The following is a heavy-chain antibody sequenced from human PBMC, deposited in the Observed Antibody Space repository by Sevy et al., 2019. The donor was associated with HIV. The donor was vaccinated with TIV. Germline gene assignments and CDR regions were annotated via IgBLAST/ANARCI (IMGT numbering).Heavy chain of an antibody. Sequence: GGSLRLSCAASGFSFSEFWMTWVRQAPGKGLERIAIVNPDGSRIYHVDSVRGRFTISRENTKNSLYLQMNSLTVDDTAVYFCARDRAYSALDYWGQGTLVTVSS. CDR2: VNPDGSRI. CDR1: GFSFSEFW. J-gene: IGHJ4*02. V-gene: IGHV3-7*01. CDR3: ARDRAYSALDY. D-gene: IGHD5-18*01.